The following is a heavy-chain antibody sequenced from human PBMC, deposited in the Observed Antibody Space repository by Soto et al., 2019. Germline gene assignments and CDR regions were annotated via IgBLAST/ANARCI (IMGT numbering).Heavy chain of an antibody. CDR2: VHYSGVT. CDR1: GGSVNGYY. Sequence: PSETLSLTCTVSGGSVNGYYWSWIRQPPGKGLEWIGYVHYSGVTHYNPSLQSRVTMSIDTSNNRFSLRLNSVTAPDTAVYYCARAPAEHYDVRRKGTRYFDSWSQRALISVSS. D-gene: IGHD3-16*01. V-gene: IGHV4-59*02. CDR3: ARAPAEHYDVRRKGTRYFDS. J-gene: IGHJ4*02.